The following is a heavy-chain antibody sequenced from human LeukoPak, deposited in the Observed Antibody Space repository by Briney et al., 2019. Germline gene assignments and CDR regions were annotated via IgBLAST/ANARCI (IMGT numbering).Heavy chain of an antibody. J-gene: IGHJ4*02. D-gene: IGHD6-6*01. Sequence: ASVKVSCKASGYTFTGYYMHWVRQAPGQGLEWMGWINPNSGGTNYAQKFQGRVTMTRDTSISTAYMELSRLRSDDTAVYYCARGFESSSSSEAYWGQGTLVTVSS. V-gene: IGHV1-2*02. CDR3: ARGFESSSSSEAY. CDR2: INPNSGGT. CDR1: GYTFTGYY.